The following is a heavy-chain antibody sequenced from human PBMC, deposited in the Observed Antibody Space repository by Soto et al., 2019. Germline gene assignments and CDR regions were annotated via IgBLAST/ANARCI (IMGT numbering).Heavy chain of an antibody. Sequence: PSETLSLTCTVSGGSISSYYWSWIRQPPGKGLEWIGYIYYSGSTNYNPSLKSRVTISVDTSKNQFSLKLSSVTAADTAVYYCARVSLYSSSSGNNWFDPWGQGTLVTVSS. D-gene: IGHD6-6*01. CDR1: GGSISSYY. CDR2: IYYSGST. V-gene: IGHV4-59*01. CDR3: ARVSLYSSSSGNNWFDP. J-gene: IGHJ5*02.